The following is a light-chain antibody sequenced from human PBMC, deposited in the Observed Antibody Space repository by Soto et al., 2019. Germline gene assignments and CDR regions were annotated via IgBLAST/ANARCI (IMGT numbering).Light chain of an antibody. CDR2: RDS. CDR1: SSNIGARYD. CDR3: QSYDISLSGWV. Sequence: QSVLTQPPSVSGAPGQTVTISCTGSSSNIGARYDVHWYRQLPGTAPKLLIYRDSNRPSGVPDRFSGSNSGTSASLAITGLQAEDGAYYDCQSYDISLSGWVFGGGTKLTVL. J-gene: IGLJ3*02. V-gene: IGLV1-40*01.